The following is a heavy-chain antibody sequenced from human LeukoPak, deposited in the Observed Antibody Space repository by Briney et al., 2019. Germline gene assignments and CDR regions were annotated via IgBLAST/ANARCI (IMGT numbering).Heavy chain of an antibody. CDR1: GGSVAGNY. CDR3: ASEASTDPYYFDY. Sequence: SETLSLTGTVSGGSVAGNYWSWIRQSPEKGLEWIGYIYYSGSTYYNPSLKSRVTISVDTSQNQFSLKLSSVTAADTAVYYCASEASTDPYYFDYWGQGTLVTVSS. CDR2: IYYSGST. J-gene: IGHJ4*02. D-gene: IGHD1-26*01. V-gene: IGHV4-30-4*08.